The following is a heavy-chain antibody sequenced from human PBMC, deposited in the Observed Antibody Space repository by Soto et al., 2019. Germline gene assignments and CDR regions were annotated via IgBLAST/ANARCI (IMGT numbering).Heavy chain of an antibody. V-gene: IGHV1-2*02. D-gene: IGHD2-15*01. CDR2: INPNSGDT. CDR3: ARSDGGDYGLDV. CDR1: GYTFTGYY. J-gene: IGHJ6*02. Sequence: ASVKVSCKASGYTFTGYYIHCVRQAPGQVLEWMGWINPNSGDTSYAQKFQGRVTMTGDTSISTAYMALNSLRSDDTAVYYCARSDGGDYGLDVWGQGTTVTVSS.